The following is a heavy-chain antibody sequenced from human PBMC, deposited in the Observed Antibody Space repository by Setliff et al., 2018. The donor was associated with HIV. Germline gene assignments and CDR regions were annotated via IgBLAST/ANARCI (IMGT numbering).Heavy chain of an antibody. CDR1: GFTFSSYW. D-gene: IGHD3-10*01. CDR2: ISYDGSNK. J-gene: IGHJ6*02. CDR3: ARSVIGYYYYGMDV. V-gene: IGHV3-30-3*01. Sequence: PGGSLRLSCAASGFTFSSYWSSWVRQAPGKGLEWVAVISYDGSNKYYADSVKGRFTISRDNSKNTLYLQMNSLRAEDTAVYYCARSVIGYYYYGMDVWGQGTLVTVSS.